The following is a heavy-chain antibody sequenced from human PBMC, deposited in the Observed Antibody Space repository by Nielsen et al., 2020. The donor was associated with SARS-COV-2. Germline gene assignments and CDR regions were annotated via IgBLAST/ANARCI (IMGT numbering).Heavy chain of an antibody. Sequence: SETLSLTCAVYGGSFSGYYWSWIRQPPGKGLEWIGEINHSGSTNYNPSLKSRVTISVDTSKNQLSLKLSSVTAADTAVYYCARGRGYCSGGSCYSVNYGDYGVESDYWGQGTLVTVSS. D-gene: IGHD2-15*01. CDR3: ARGRGYCSGGSCYSVNYGDYGVESDY. CDR2: INHSGST. J-gene: IGHJ4*02. V-gene: IGHV4-34*01. CDR1: GGSFSGYY.